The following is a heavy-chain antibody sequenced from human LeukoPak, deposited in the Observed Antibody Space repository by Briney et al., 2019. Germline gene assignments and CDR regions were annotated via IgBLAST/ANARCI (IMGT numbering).Heavy chain of an antibody. Sequence: PGGSLRLSCAASGFTFSSYSIHWVRQAPGKGLEWVSVIYFGGGTYYADSVKGRFTISRDNAKTSLYLQMNSLRAEDTAVYYCARHLSGVTGYTYGRGIDYWGQGTLVTVSS. V-gene: IGHV3-66*04. D-gene: IGHD5-18*01. CDR2: IYFGGGT. J-gene: IGHJ4*02. CDR3: ARHLSGVTGYTYGRGIDY. CDR1: GFTFSSYS.